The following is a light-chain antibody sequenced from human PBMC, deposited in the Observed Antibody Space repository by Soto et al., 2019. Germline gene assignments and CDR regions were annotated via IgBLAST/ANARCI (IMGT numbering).Light chain of an antibody. V-gene: IGKV3-15*01. Sequence: EIVMTQSPATLSVSPGERATLSCRASQSVSSTLAWYQQKPGQAPRLLIYGASTRATGIPARFSGSGSGTEFTLTISSLQPEDFAVYYCQQYGSSPLFTFGPGTKVDIK. CDR3: QQYGSSPLFT. CDR2: GAS. J-gene: IGKJ3*01. CDR1: QSVSST.